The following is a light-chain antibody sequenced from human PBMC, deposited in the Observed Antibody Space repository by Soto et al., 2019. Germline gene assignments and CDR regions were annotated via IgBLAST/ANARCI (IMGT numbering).Light chain of an antibody. Sequence: QSALTQPASVSGSPGQSITISCTGTSNDVGAYKYVSWYQQLPGKAPKLMIYEVSNRPSGVSNRFSGSKSGNTASLTISGLQAEDEAYYYCSSYTSTSTLFGGGTKLTVL. V-gene: IGLV2-14*01. CDR2: EVS. CDR3: SSYTSTSTL. CDR1: SNDVGAYKY. J-gene: IGLJ3*02.